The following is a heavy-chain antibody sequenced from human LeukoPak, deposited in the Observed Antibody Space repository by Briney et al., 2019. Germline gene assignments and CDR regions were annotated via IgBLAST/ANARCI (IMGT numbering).Heavy chain of an antibody. Sequence: SVKVSCKASGGTFSSYAISWVRQAPGQGLEWMGRIIPIFGTANYAQKFQGRVKITADKSTSTAYMELSSLRSEDTAVYYCASRYYDILTGPNWFDPWGQGTLVTVSS. CDR3: ASRYYDILTGPNWFDP. D-gene: IGHD3-9*01. V-gene: IGHV1-69*06. CDR1: GGTFSSYA. J-gene: IGHJ5*02. CDR2: IIPIFGTA.